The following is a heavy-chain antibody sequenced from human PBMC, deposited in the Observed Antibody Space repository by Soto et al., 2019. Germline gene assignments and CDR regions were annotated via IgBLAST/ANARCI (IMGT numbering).Heavy chain of an antibody. J-gene: IGHJ6*02. CDR1: GYTFTSYG. CDR2: ISAYNGNT. D-gene: IGHD5-12*01. V-gene: IGHV1-18*04. CDR3: ARVMMATIEPYYYYGMDV. Sequence: QVQLVQSGAEVKKPGASVKVSCKASGYTFTSYGISWVRQAPGQGLEWMGWISAYNGNTNYAQKLQGRVTMTTATSTSTDYMELRSLRSDDTAVYYCARVMMATIEPYYYYGMDVWGQGTTVTVSS.